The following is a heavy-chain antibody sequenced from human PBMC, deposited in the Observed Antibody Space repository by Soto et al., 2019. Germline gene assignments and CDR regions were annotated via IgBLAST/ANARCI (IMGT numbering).Heavy chain of an antibody. CDR3: ARFTPYYGMDV. CDR1: GGSISSGDYY. CDR2: IDYSGTT. V-gene: IGHV4-30-4*01. J-gene: IGHJ6*02. Sequence: QGQLQESGPGLVKPSQTLSLTCTVSGGSISSGDYYWSWILQTPGKGLEWIGYIDYSGTTYDTPSPKSRRTISVDTSKNQFSLKLSSVTAADTAVYYCARFTPYYGMDVWGQGTTVTVSS.